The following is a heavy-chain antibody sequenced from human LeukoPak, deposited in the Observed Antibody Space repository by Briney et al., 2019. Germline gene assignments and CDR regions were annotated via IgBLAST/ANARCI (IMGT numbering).Heavy chain of an antibody. Sequence: SETLSLTCTVSGGSISSGGYYWSWIRQHPGKGLEWIVYIYYSGSTYYNPSLKRRVTISVDTSKNQFSLKLSSVTAADTAVYYCARGVHIAAAQYAYWGQGTLVTVSS. CDR1: GGSISSGGYY. CDR2: IYYSGST. CDR3: ARGVHIAAAQYAY. V-gene: IGHV4-31*03. J-gene: IGHJ4*02. D-gene: IGHD6-13*01.